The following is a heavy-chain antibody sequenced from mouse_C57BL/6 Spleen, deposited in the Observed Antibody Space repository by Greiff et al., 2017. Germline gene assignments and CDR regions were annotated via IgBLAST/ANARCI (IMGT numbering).Heavy chain of an antibody. CDR1: GFNIKDYY. J-gene: IGHJ4*01. Sequence: VQLQQSGAELVRPGASVKLSCTASGFNIKDYYMHWVKQRPEQGLEWIGRLDPEAGDPEYAPKFQGKATMTADTSSNTAYLHLSSLTSEDTAVYYCTTRDCGSSSYAMDYWGQGTSVTVSS. V-gene: IGHV14-1*01. CDR2: LDPEAGDP. CDR3: TTRDCGSSSYAMDY. D-gene: IGHD1-1*01.